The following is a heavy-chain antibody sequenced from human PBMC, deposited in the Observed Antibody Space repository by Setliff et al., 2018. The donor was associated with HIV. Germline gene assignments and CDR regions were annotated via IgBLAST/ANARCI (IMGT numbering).Heavy chain of an antibody. J-gene: IGHJ4*02. CDR1: GESFSGFY. CDR3: ARESPSSSWFYFDF. D-gene: IGHD6-13*01. V-gene: IGHV4-34*01. CDR2: INHSGRT. Sequence: SETLSLTCAVYGESFSGFYWTWIRQPPGKGLEWIGDINHSGRTNYNPSLKSRVTISVDTSKNQFSLKLTSMTAADTAVYYCARESPSSSWFYFDFWGQGTLVTVSS.